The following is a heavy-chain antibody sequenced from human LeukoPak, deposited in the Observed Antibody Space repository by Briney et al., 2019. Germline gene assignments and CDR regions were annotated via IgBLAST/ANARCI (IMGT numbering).Heavy chain of an antibody. CDR2: IGGSGGST. Sequence: QSGGSLRLSCAASGFTFSSYGMSWVRQAPGKGLEWVSAIGGSGGSTYYADSVKGRFTISRDNSKNTLYLQMNSLRAEDTAVYYCAKAHGYCSGGSCYSILYYFDYWGQGTLVTVSS. CDR3: AKAHGYCSGGSCYSILYYFDY. D-gene: IGHD2-15*01. CDR1: GFTFSSYG. J-gene: IGHJ4*02. V-gene: IGHV3-23*01.